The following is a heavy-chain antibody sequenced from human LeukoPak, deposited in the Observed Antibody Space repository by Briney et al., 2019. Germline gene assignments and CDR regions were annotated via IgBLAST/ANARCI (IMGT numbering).Heavy chain of an antibody. CDR1: GFTFSSYG. V-gene: IGHV3-33*01. CDR3: ARGASSGYYYVY. J-gene: IGHJ4*02. Sequence: PGGSLRLSCAASGFTFSSYGMHWVRQAPGKGLEWVAVIWYDGSNKYYADSVKGRFTISRDNSKNTLYLQMNSLRAEDTAVYYCARGASSGYYYVYWGQGTLVTVSS. D-gene: IGHD3-22*01. CDR2: IWYDGSNK.